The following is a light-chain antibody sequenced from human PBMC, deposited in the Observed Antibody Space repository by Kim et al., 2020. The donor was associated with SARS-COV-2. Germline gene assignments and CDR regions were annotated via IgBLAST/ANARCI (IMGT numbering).Light chain of an antibody. CDR3: QVWDNSGDHPV. Sequence: SYELTQPPSVSVAPGQMARITCGGNNIGGKTVHWYQQRPGQAPVLVIKYDSDRPSGIPERFSGSNSGNTATLTINRVDAGDEADYFCQVWDNSGDHPVFGGGTKLTVL. V-gene: IGLV3-21*04. CDR1: NIGGKT. J-gene: IGLJ3*02. CDR2: YDS.